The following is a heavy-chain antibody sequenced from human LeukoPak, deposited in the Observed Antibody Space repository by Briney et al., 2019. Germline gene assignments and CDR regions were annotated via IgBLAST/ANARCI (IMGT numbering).Heavy chain of an antibody. CDR1: GVSISSYY. V-gene: IGHV4-59*08. Sequence: SETLSLTCTVSGVSISSYYWSWIRQPPGKGLEWIGYIYYSGSTNYNPSLKSRVTISVDTSKNQFSLKLSSVTAADTAVYYCARARSRVIAAAQWGQGTLVTVSS. D-gene: IGHD6-13*01. CDR3: ARARSRVIAAAQ. J-gene: IGHJ4*02. CDR2: IYYSGST.